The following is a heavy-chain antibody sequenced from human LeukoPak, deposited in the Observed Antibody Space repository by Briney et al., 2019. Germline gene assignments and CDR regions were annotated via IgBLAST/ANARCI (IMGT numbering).Heavy chain of an antibody. V-gene: IGHV4-59*08. CDR1: GGSISSYY. CDR2: IYDSGYT. CDR3: ASGLVHSFFDF. Sequence: SETLSLTCTVSGGSISSYYWSWIRQPPGKGLEWIGHIYDSGYTNYNPSLKSRVTISVDTSKNQFSLKLTSVTAADTAVYYCASGLVHSFFDFWGQGTLVTVSS. D-gene: IGHD5-18*01. J-gene: IGHJ4*02.